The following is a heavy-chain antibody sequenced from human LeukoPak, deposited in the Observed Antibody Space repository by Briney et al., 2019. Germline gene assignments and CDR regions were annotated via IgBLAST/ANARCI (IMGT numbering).Heavy chain of an antibody. Sequence: ASVKVSCKASGYTFTSYGISWVRQAPGQGLEWMGWNSAYNGNTNYAQKLQGRVTMTTDTSTSTAYMELSSLRSEDTAVYYCARGMTTGPLAAGMHFDYWGQGTLVTVSS. D-gene: IGHD4-17*01. CDR1: GYTFTSYG. CDR3: ARGMTTGPLAAGMHFDY. CDR2: NSAYNGNT. V-gene: IGHV1-18*01. J-gene: IGHJ4*02.